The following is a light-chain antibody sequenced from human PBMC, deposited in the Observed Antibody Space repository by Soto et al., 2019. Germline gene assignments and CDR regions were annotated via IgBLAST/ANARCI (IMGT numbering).Light chain of an antibody. CDR2: EVN. Sequence: QSVLTQPASVSGSPGQSITISCTGTSSDIGGYNFVSWYQHHPGKAPKLMIYEVNNRPSGVSSRFSGSKSGNTASLTISGLQTEDEADYYCSSFTTSSNVFGTGTKVTVL. J-gene: IGLJ1*01. CDR1: SSDIGGYNF. V-gene: IGLV2-14*01. CDR3: SSFTTSSNV.